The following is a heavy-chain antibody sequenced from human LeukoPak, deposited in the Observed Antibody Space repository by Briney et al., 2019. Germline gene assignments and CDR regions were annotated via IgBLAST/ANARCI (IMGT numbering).Heavy chain of an antibody. D-gene: IGHD4-17*01. CDR1: GGSISSSNW. V-gene: IGHV4-4*02. Sequence: SETLSLTCAVSGGSISSSNWWSWVRQPSGKGLEWIGEIYHSGSTNYNPSLKSRVTISVDKSKNQFSLKLSSVTAADTAVYYCATLGDYGDYWSSDYWGQGTLVTVSS. J-gene: IGHJ4*02. CDR2: IYHSGST. CDR3: ATLGDYGDYWSSDY.